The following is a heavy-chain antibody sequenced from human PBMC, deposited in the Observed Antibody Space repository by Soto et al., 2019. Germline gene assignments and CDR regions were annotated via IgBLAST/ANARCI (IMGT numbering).Heavy chain of an antibody. V-gene: IGHV4-30-2*01. CDR3: ARMGGQYYDSSGHRYHFEY. CDR1: GGSGIRGEYS. Sequence: ASATLSLTWAVSGGSGIRGEYSLSWLRKTPGKGLGWIGYIYHSETTYYNPSLKGRVTVSVDGSKNQFSLKLSSVAAADTAVYYCARMGGQYYDSSGHRYHFEYWGQVTLGPVS. CDR2: IYHSETT. D-gene: IGHD3-22*01. J-gene: IGHJ4*02.